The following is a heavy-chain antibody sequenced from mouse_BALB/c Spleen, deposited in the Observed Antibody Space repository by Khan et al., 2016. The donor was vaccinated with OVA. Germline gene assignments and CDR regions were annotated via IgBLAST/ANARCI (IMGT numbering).Heavy chain of an antibody. J-gene: IGHJ3*01. CDR1: GFTFSTFG. V-gene: IGHV5-6*01. Sequence: VQLKESGGDLVKPGGSLRLSCAAAGFTFSTFGMSWVRQTPDKRLEWVATISSGSSYSYYPDSVKGRFTISRDNAKNTLYLQMSSLKSEDTASYYCARHNYGWFAYWGQGTLVTVSA. CDR2: ISSGSSYS. D-gene: IGHD1-1*01. CDR3: ARHNYGWFAY.